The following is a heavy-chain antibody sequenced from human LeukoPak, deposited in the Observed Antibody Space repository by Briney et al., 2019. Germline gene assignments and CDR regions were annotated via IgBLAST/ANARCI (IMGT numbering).Heavy chain of an antibody. Sequence: GGSLRLSCAASGFTFSDYYMSWVRQAPGKGLEWVSFISGSASTIYYADSVKGRFTISRDNAKKSFYLQMNSLRAEDTAVYCCARVWRQQLELDHWGQGTLVIVSS. CDR1: GFTFSDYY. J-gene: IGHJ4*02. D-gene: IGHD6-13*01. CDR3: ARVWRQQLELDH. V-gene: IGHV3-11*04. CDR2: ISGSASTI.